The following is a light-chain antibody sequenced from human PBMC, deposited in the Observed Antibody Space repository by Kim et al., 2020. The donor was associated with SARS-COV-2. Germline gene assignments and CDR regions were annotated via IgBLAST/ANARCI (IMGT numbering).Light chain of an antibody. CDR2: DVS. Sequence: GQSITIACTGTSSDVGGYNYVSWYQQHPGNAPKLMIYDVSKRPSGVSNRFSGSKSGNTAYLTISGLQAEDEADYYCSSYTSSSTWVFGGGTQLTVL. CDR3: SSYTSSSTWV. J-gene: IGLJ3*02. CDR1: SSDVGGYNY. V-gene: IGLV2-14*04.